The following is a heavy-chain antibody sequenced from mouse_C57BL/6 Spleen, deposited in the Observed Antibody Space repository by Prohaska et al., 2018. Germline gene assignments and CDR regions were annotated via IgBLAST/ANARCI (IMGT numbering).Heavy chain of an antibody. J-gene: IGHJ1*03. CDR1: GYTFTSYW. Sequence: QVQLQQPGAELVKPGASVKLSCKASGYTFTSYWMQWVKQRPGQGLEWIGEIDPSDSYTSYNQKFKGKATLTVDTSSSTAYMQLSSLTSEDSAVYYCGPDWYFDVWGTGTTVTVSS. CDR2: IDPSDSYT. V-gene: IGHV1-50*01. CDR3: GPDWYFDV.